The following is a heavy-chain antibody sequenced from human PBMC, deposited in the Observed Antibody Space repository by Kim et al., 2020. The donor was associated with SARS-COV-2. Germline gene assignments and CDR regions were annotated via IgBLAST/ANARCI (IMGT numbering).Heavy chain of an antibody. D-gene: IGHD4-17*01. Sequence: YAQKFQGRATMTEDTSTDTADMGLSSLRSEDTAVYYCATGPAVNHTWFDPWGEGTLVTVSS. CDR3: ATGPAVNHTWFDP. J-gene: IGHJ5*02. V-gene: IGHV1-24*01.